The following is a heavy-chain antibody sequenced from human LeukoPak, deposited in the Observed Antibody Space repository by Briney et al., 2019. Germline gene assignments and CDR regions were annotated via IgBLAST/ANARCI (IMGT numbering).Heavy chain of an antibody. CDR3: ARPGLGDYGDYFDY. Sequence: GGSLRLSCTASGLTFSNYAMSWVRQAPGKGLEWVAVISYDGSNKYYADSVKGRFTISRDNSKNTLYLQMNSLRAEDTAVYYCARPGLGDYGDYFDYWGQGTLVTVSS. CDR2: ISYDGSNK. V-gene: IGHV3-30*04. J-gene: IGHJ4*02. CDR1: GLTFSNYA. D-gene: IGHD4-17*01.